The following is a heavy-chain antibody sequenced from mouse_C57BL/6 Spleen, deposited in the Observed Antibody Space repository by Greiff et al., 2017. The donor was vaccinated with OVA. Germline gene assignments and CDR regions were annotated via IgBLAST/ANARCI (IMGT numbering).Heavy chain of an antibody. Sequence: DVQLQESGGCLVKPGGSLKLSCAASGFTFSSYAMSWVRQTPEKRLAWVATISDGGSYTYYPDNVKGRFTISRDNAKNNLYLQMSHLKSEDTAMYYCARGYYGSSFHWYFDVWGTGTTVTVSS. D-gene: IGHD1-1*01. CDR3: ARGYYGSSFHWYFDV. CDR2: ISDGGSYT. V-gene: IGHV5-4*01. CDR1: GFTFSSYA. J-gene: IGHJ1*03.